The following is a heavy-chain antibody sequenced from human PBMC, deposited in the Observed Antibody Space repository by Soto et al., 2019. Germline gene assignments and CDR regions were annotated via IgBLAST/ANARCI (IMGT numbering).Heavy chain of an antibody. CDR3: ARILGYCVSTSCYGEDYYYYGMDV. V-gene: IGHV4-30-2*01. CDR2: IYHSGST. Sequence: SETLSLTCAVSGGSISSGGYSWSWIRQPPGKGLEWIGYIYHSGSTYYNPSLKSRVTISVDRSKNQFSLMLFSVTAADTAVYYCARILGYCVSTSCYGEDYYYYGMDVWGQGTKVTVSS. J-gene: IGHJ6*02. CDR1: GGSISSGGYS. D-gene: IGHD2-2*01.